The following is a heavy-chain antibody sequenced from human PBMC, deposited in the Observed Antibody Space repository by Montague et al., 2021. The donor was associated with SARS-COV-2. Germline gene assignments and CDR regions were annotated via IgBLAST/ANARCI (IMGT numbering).Heavy chain of an antibody. CDR3: AREAMVRGFDYYVMDV. CDR2: SI. V-gene: IGHV3-21*01. D-gene: IGHD3-10*01. J-gene: IGHJ6*02. Sequence: SIYYAASVKCRFHLSRDTSKTSLYLHMNRLRAEDTAVYYCAREAMVRGFDYYVMDVWDQGTTVTVS.